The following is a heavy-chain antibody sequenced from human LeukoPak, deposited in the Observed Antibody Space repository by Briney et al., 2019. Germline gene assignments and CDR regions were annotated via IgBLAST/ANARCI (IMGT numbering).Heavy chain of an antibody. J-gene: IGHJ2*01. D-gene: IGHD4-23*01. CDR1: GYTFTSYD. V-gene: IGHV1-8*01. CDR3: ARHDYGVNSLDWYFDL. CDR2: MNPNSGNT. Sequence: SVKVSCKASGYTFTSYDINWVRQATGQGLEWMGWMNPNSGNTGYAQKFQGRVTMTRNTSISTAYMELSSLRSEDTAVYYCARHDYGVNSLDWYFDLWGRGTLDTVSS.